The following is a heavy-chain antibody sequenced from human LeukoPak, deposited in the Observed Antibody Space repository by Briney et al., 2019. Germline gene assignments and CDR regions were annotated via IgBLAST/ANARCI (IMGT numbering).Heavy chain of an antibody. Sequence: PGRSLRLSCTGSGFTFGDYAMIWVRQAPGKGLEWVGFIRSKIYGGTPEYAASVKGRFTISRDDSKGVAYLQMDSLTTEDTAVYYCTRDQTPYYWGQGTLVTVSS. CDR3: TRDQTPYY. V-gene: IGHV3-49*04. CDR2: IRSKIYGGTP. CDR1: GFTFGDYA. J-gene: IGHJ4*02.